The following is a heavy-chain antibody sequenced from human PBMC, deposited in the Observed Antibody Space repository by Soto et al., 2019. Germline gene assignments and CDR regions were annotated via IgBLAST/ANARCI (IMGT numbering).Heavy chain of an antibody. Sequence: ASVRVSCKASGYTFRSYGISWVRQAPGQGLEWMGIINPSGGSTSYAQKFQGRVTMTRDTSTSTVYMELSSLRSEDTAVYYCARGSPDYWGQGTLVTVSS. J-gene: IGHJ4*02. CDR1: GYTFRSYG. D-gene: IGHD2-15*01. CDR2: INPSGGST. V-gene: IGHV1-46*03. CDR3: ARGSPDY.